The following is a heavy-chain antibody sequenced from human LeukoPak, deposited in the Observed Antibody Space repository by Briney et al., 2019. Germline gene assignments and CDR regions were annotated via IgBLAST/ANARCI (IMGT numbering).Heavy chain of an antibody. CDR1: GFTFGSYA. J-gene: IGHJ4*02. Sequence: GGSLRLSCAASGFTFGSYAMSWVRQAPGKGLEWVSSIGPSGTNTHYADSVKGRFTISRDNAKNSLFLQMSSLRGDDTAVYYCVRGDSRDFWGQGTLVTVSS. V-gene: IGHV3-21*01. D-gene: IGHD6-13*01. CDR3: VRGDSRDF. CDR2: IGPSGTNT.